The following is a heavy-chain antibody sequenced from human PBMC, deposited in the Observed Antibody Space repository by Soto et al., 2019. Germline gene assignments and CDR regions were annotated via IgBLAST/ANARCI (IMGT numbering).Heavy chain of an antibody. CDR3: PAVLTTDDAFDI. CDR1: GFTFTSSA. CDR2: IVVGSGNT. Sequence: SVKVSCKASGFTFTSSAVQWVRQARGQRLEWIGWIVVGSGNTNYAQKFQERVTITRDMSTSTAYMELSSLRSEDTAVYYCPAVLTTDDAFDIWGQGPMVTASS. J-gene: IGHJ3*02. D-gene: IGHD4-17*01. V-gene: IGHV1-58*01.